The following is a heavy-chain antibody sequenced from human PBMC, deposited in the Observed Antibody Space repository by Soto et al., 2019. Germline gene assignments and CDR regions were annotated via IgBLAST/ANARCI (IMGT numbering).Heavy chain of an antibody. CDR2: ISYDGSNK. V-gene: IGHV3-30*18. D-gene: IGHD3-16*01. Sequence: GSLRLACSASGFTFSSYGMHWVRRAPGKGLEWVAVISYDGSNKYYADSVKGRFTISRDNSKNTLYLQMNSLRAEDTAVYYCAKDLWGSGSPFDYWGQGTLVTVYS. J-gene: IGHJ4*02. CDR1: GFTFSSYG. CDR3: AKDLWGSGSPFDY.